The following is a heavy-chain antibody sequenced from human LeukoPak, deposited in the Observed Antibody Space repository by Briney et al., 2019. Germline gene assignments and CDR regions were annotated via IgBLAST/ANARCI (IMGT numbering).Heavy chain of an antibody. V-gene: IGHV4-4*07. CDR1: GGSISSYY. CDR3: ARVGWSGYYTSYYFDY. J-gene: IGHJ4*02. Sequence: PSETLSLTCTVSGGSISSYYWSWLRQPAGKGLEWIGRIYTSGSTNYNPSLKSRVTMSVDTSKNQFSLKLSSVTAADTAVYYCARVGWSGYYTSYYFDYWGQGTLVTVSS. CDR2: IYTSGST. D-gene: IGHD3-3*01.